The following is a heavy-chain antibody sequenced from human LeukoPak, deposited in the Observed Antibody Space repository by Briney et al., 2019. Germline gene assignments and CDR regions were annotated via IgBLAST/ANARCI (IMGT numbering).Heavy chain of an antibody. V-gene: IGHV1-69*05. CDR3: ARRSYYSDSRGDDAYDV. D-gene: IGHD3-22*01. CDR2: IIPIFGTA. J-gene: IGHJ3*01. CDR1: GGTFSSYA. Sequence: SVKVSCKASGGTFSSYAISWVRQAPGQGLEWMGRIIPIFGTANYAQKFQGRVTITTDESTSTAYMELSSLRSDDTAVYYCARRSYYSDSRGDDAYDVWGQGTMVTVSS.